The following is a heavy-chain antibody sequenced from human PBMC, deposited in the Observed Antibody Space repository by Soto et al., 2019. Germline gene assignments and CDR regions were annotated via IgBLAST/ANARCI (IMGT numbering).Heavy chain of an antibody. CDR1: GGSISSSNW. V-gene: IGHV4-4*02. CDR3: ARDTTIFDYYYSGMDV. Sequence: PSETLSLTCAVSGGSISSSNWWSWVRQPPGKGLEWIGEIYHSGSTNYNPSLKSRVTISVDKSKNQFSLKLSSVTAADTAVYYCARDTTIFDYYYSGMDVWGQGTTVTVSS. D-gene: IGHD3-3*01. J-gene: IGHJ6*02. CDR2: IYHSGST.